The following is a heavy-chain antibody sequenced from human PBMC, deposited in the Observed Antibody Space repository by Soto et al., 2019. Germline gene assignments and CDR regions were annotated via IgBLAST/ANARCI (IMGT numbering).Heavy chain of an antibody. CDR2: INPGNGNT. J-gene: IGHJ4*02. CDR3: ARGGYFDSSNYLAY. CDR1: GYTFTSYG. Sequence: ASVKVSCKASGYTFTSYGINWVRQAPGRGLELMGWINPGNGNTKYSQQFQGRVIIDRXXXXXXAXMXLXXXXSEXTAVYYCARGGYFDSSNYLAYWGLGTLVTVSP. D-gene: IGHD3-22*01. V-gene: IGHV1-3*01.